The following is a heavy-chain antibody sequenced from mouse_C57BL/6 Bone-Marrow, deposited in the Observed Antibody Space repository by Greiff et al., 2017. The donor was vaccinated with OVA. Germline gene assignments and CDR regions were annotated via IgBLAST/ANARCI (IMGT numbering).Heavy chain of an antibody. CDR3: ARYGRDYFVY. V-gene: IGHV1-69*01. Sequence: VQLQQPGAELVMPGASVKLSCKASGYTFTSYWMHWVKQRPGQGLEWMGEIDPSDSYTNYNQKFKGKSTLTVDKSSSTSYMQLSSLTSEDSAVYYCARYGRDYFVYWGQGTTVTVSS. J-gene: IGHJ2*01. CDR1: GYTFTSYW. D-gene: IGHD1-1*01. CDR2: IDPSDSYT.